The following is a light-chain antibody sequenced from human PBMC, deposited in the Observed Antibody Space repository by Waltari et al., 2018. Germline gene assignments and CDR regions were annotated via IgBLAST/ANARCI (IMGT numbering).Light chain of an antibody. J-gene: IGKJ4*01. CDR2: AAS. Sequence: IQMTQSPSSLSASVGDSVTINCRASQSISGSLNWYQQKPGKAPKLLINAASTLQSGVPSRFSGSGAGTDFTLTINRLQPEDFATYFCQQSYNDPLTFGGGTKMEIK. CDR1: QSISGS. V-gene: IGKV1-39*01. CDR3: QQSYNDPLT.